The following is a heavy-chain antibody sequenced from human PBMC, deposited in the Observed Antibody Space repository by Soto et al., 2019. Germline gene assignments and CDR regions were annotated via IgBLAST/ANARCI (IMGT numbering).Heavy chain of an antibody. J-gene: IGHJ3*02. CDR1: GFTFSSYS. CDR3: ARDPFTSRVENAFDI. V-gene: IGHV3-21*01. D-gene: IGHD3-10*01. Sequence: GGSLRLSCAASGFTFSSYSMNWVRQAPGKGLDWVSSISGGSTNIYYADSVKGRFTISRDNAKNSLSLQMNSLRAEDTAVYYCARDPFTSRVENAFDIWGQGTMVTVSS. CDR2: ISGGSTNI.